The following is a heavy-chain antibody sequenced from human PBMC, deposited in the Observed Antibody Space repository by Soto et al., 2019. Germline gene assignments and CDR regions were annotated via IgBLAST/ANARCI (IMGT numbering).Heavy chain of an antibody. J-gene: IGHJ5*02. CDR2: ITLGGST. V-gene: IGHV4-34*01. CDR1: GGSFSGYY. CDR3: ASGIRGISASGAVAWFDP. Sequence: QAQLQQWGVGLLKPSETLSLTCAVYGGSFSGYYWNWIRQPPGKGLEWIGEITLGGSTNYNPSLKSRVTISVDTSKNEFSLRLSSVTAADTAVYYCASGIRGISASGAVAWFDPWGQGTQVTVSS. D-gene: IGHD6-13*01.